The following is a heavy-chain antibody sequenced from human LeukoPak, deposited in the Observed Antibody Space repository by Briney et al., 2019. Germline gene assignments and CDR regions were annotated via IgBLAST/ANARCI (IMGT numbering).Heavy chain of an antibody. D-gene: IGHD4-17*01. J-gene: IGHJ4*02. V-gene: IGHV3-21*01. CDR1: GFTFSSYS. CDR3: ARARYGDPSMYYFDY. Sequence: GGSLRLSCAASGFTFSSYSMNWVRQAPGKGLEWVSSISSSSSYIYYADSVKGRFTISRDNAKNSLYLQMNSLRAEDTAVYYCARARYGDPSMYYFDYWGQGTLVTVSS. CDR2: ISSSSSYI.